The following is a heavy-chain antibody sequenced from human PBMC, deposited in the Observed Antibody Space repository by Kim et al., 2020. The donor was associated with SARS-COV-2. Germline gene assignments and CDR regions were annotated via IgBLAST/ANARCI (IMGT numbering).Heavy chain of an antibody. V-gene: IGHV3-23*01. J-gene: IGHJ6*02. CDR3: AKGGGIAALRNYYYGMDV. D-gene: IGHD6-13*01. Sequence: KGRLTIARDNAKNPLYLQMNSVRAEDTAVYYCAKGGGIAALRNYYYGMDVWGQGTTVTVSS.